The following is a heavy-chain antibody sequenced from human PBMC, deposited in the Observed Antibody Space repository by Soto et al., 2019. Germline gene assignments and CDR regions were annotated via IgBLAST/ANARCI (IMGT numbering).Heavy chain of an antibody. V-gene: IGHV3-48*02. CDR1: GFTFSSYS. CDR2: ISSSSSTI. CDR3: ARSSGWYVSESGGTYYYYGMDV. Sequence: QPGGSLRLSCAASGFTFSSYSMNWVRQAPGKGLEWVSYISSSSSTIYYADSVKGRFTISRDNAKNSLYLQMNSLRDEDTAVYYCARSSGWYVSESGGTYYYYGMDVWGQGTTVTVSS. D-gene: IGHD6-19*01. J-gene: IGHJ6*02.